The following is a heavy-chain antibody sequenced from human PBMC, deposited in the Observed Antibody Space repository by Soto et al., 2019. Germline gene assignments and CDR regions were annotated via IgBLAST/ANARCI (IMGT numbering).Heavy chain of an antibody. CDR1: GGSISSGGYS. Sequence: QLQLQESGSGLVKPSQTLSLTCAVSGGSISSGGYSWSWIRQPPGQGLVWIGYIYHRWSTYYNPSLKRRVTTRVDRTRTHIALKLRSVTAVGTAVYYCARGMTTVTAFDYWGQGTLVTVSS. CDR2: IYHRWST. J-gene: IGHJ4*02. CDR3: ARGMTTVTAFDY. D-gene: IGHD4-17*01. V-gene: IGHV4-30-2*01.